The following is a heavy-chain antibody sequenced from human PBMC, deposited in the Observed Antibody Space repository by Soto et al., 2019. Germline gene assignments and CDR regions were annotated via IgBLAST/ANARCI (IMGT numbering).Heavy chain of an antibody. J-gene: IGHJ4*02. V-gene: IGHV1-3*01. D-gene: IGHD1-20*01. CDR3: SRGLYNPSDY. CDR2: INAGNGNT. Sequence: QVQLVQSGAEVKKPGASVKVSCTASGYTFTSYAIHWVRQAPGQRLEWMGWINAGNGNTKYSQKFQGRVTITRDTSASTAYMELSRLRSEDTAVYYCSRGLYNPSDYWGQGTLVTVSS. CDR1: GYTFTSYA.